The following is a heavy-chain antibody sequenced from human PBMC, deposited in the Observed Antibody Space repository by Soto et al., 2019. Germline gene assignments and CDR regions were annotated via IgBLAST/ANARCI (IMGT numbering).Heavy chain of an antibody. D-gene: IGHD6-6*01. Sequence: GGSLRLSCAASGFTFSSYGMLRVRQAPGKGLEWVAVISYDGSNKYYADSVKGRFTISRDNSKDTLYLQMNSLRAEDTAVYYCAKGGVDISARPDYYYYGMDVWGQGTTVTVSS. CDR3: AKGGVDISARPDYYYYGMDV. J-gene: IGHJ6*02. CDR1: GFTFSSYG. V-gene: IGHV3-30*18. CDR2: ISYDGSNK.